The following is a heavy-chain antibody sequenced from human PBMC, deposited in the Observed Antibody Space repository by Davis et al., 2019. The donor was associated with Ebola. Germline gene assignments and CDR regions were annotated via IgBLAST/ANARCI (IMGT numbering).Heavy chain of an antibody. CDR1: GYTFTYSLSGYY. Sequence: ASVKVSCKASGYTFTYSLSGYYIHWVRQAPGQGLEWMGWINPNSGATNYAEKFQGRVTMTRDTSISPAYMELSRLRSDDTAVYYCARSSISSLPYFDYWGQGTLVTVSS. CDR2: INPNSGAT. V-gene: IGHV1-2*02. J-gene: IGHJ4*02. D-gene: IGHD6-6*01. CDR3: ARSSISSLPYFDY.